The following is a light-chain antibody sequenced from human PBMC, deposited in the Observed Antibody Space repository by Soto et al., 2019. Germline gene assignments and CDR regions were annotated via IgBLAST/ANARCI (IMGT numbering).Light chain of an antibody. CDR3: SSYTSSSLLYV. CDR1: SSDIGNSNY. CDR2: DVN. Sequence: QSALTQPASVSGSPGQSITISCTGTSSDIGNSNYVSWYQQHPGKAPKLMIYDVNNRPSGISNRFSGSKSASTASLTISGLQAEEEADYYCSSYTSSSLLYVFGTGTKLTVL. J-gene: IGLJ1*01. V-gene: IGLV2-14*03.